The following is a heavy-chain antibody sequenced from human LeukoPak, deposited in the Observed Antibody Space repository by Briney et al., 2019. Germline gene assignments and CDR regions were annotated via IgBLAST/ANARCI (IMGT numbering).Heavy chain of an antibody. CDR2: ISGSGGST. V-gene: IGHV3-23*01. Sequence: GGSLRLSCAASGFTFSSYGMSWVRQAPGKGLEWVSAISGSGGSTYYADSVKGRFTISRDNSENTLFLRMNSLRAEDTAVYYCAKATGYLLWGQGTLVIVSS. CDR1: GFTFSSYG. J-gene: IGHJ4*02. D-gene: IGHD1-14*01. CDR3: AKATGYLL.